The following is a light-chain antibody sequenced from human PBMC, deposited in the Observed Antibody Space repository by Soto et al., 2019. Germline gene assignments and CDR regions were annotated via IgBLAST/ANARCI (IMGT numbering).Light chain of an antibody. Sequence: QSALTQPASVSGSPGQSITISCTGTSSDVGGYNYVSWYQQHPGKAPKLMIYEVSNRPSGVSNRFSGSKSGNTASLTISGLQAEDEADYYCSSYISSSTLDVVFGGGTQLTVL. CDR1: SSDVGGYNY. CDR2: EVS. CDR3: SSYISSSTLDVV. J-gene: IGLJ2*01. V-gene: IGLV2-14*01.